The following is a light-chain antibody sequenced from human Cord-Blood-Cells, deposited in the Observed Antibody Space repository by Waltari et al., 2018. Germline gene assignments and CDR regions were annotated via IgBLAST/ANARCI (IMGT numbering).Light chain of an antibody. CDR3: QQSYSTPLT. J-gene: IGKJ4*01. V-gene: IGKV1-39*01. CDR2: AAS. Sequence: DIQMTQSPSSLSASVGDRVTITCRASQSISSYLNWYQQKPGKAPKLLIDAASSLQSGVPSRFSGSGSGTDVTLTSSSLQPEDVATYYCQQSYSTPLTFGGGTKVEIK. CDR1: QSISSY.